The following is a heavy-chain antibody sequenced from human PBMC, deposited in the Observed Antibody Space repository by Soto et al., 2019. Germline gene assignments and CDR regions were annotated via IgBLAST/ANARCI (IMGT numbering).Heavy chain of an antibody. CDR3: ARALGHITESTSRRPGYFRL. CDR1: GDSISSDGLY. V-gene: IGHV4-31*03. J-gene: IGHJ1*01. Sequence: QVQLQESGPGLVKPSQTLSLTCTVSGDSISSDGLYWSWIRQHPGKGLEWIAYIYYSGSTYYNPSNKRRSFRSIDRPKKQFSLEVSSVTAKYKAVYYCARALGHITESTSRRPGYFRLWGHGTLVTVSS. CDR2: IYYSGST. D-gene: IGHD1-20*01.